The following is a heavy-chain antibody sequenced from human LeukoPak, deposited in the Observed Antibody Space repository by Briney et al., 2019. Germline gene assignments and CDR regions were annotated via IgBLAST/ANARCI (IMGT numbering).Heavy chain of an antibody. D-gene: IGHD1-26*01. J-gene: IGHJ4*02. Sequence: PSETLSLTCTVSGGSISSSSYYWGWIRQPPGKGLEWIGSIYYSGSTYYNPSLKSRVTISVDTSKNQFSLKLSSVTAADTAVYYCAGGELRGSDYWGQGTLVTVSS. CDR1: GGSISSSSYY. CDR2: IYYSGST. V-gene: IGHV4-39*01. CDR3: AGGELRGSDY.